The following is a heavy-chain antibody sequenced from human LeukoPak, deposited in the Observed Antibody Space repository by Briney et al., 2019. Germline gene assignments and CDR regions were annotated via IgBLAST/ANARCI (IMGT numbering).Heavy chain of an antibody. D-gene: IGHD6-13*01. CDR2: ISYDGSNK. CDR3: ARLAAAGSSDDY. Sequence: GGSLRLSCAASGFTFSSYAMHWVRQAPGKGLEWVAVISYDGSNKYYADSVKGRFTISRDNSKNTLYLQTNSLRAEDTAVYYCARLAAAGSSDDYWGQGTLVTVSS. V-gene: IGHV3-30-3*01. J-gene: IGHJ4*02. CDR1: GFTFSSYA.